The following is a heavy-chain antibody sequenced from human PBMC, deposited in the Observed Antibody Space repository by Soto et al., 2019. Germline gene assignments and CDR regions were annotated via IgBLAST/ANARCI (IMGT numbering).Heavy chain of an antibody. CDR3: ARSQRGRTAFTFDY. J-gene: IGHJ4*02. CDR1: GDSVSNDNYY. V-gene: IGHV4-61*01. D-gene: IGHD3-16*01. Sequence: SETLSLTCAVSGDSVSNDNYYWSWIRQPPGKGLEWIGYIYYSGTTNYNSYLKSRLSLSVDMSKNQFSLKLASVTAADTAVYFCARSQRGRTAFTFDYWGQGAVVTVYS. CDR2: IYYSGTT.